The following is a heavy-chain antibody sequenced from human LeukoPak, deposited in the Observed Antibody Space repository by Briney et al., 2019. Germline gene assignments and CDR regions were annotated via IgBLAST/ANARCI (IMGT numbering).Heavy chain of an antibody. CDR2: INWNGGST. J-gene: IGHJ6*03. CDR1: GFTFDDHG. CDR3: ARMAGAGYYFYMHV. D-gene: IGHD6-19*01. Sequence: PGGSLRLSCAASGFTFDDHGMSWVRQAPGKGLEWVSGINWNGGSTGYGDSVKGRFTISRDNAKNSLYLQMNSLRAEDTALYYCARMAGAGYYFYMHVWGKGTTVTVSS. V-gene: IGHV3-20*04.